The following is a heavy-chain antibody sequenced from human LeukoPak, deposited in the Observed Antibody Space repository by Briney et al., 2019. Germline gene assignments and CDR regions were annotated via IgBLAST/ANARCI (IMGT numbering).Heavy chain of an antibody. V-gene: IGHV1-46*01. D-gene: IGHD2-2*01. Sequence: GASVKVSCKASGYTFTSYYMHWVRQAPGQGLEWMGIINPSGGSTSYAQKFQGRVTMTRDMSTSTVYMELSSLRSEDTAVYYCARGVRVIVVVPAAMPAAYNWFDPWGQGTLVTVSS. CDR2: INPSGGST. CDR3: ARGVRVIVVVPAAMPAAYNWFDP. J-gene: IGHJ5*02. CDR1: GYTFTSYY.